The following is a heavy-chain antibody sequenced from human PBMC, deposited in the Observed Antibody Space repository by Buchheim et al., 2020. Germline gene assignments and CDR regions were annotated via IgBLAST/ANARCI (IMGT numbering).Heavy chain of an antibody. CDR1: GFTFSSYG. Sequence: QVQLVESGGGVVQPGRSLRLSCAASGFTFSSYGMHWVRQAPGKGLEWVAVISYDGSNKYYADSVKGRFTITRDNSKNKLYLQMNSLRAEDTAVYYCAKDQGYSGMDVWGQGTT. V-gene: IGHV3-30*18. CDR3: AKDQGYSGMDV. J-gene: IGHJ6*02. CDR2: ISYDGSNK. D-gene: IGHD6-13*01.